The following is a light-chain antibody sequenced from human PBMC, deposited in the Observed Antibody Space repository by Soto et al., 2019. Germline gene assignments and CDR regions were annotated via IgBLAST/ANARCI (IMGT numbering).Light chain of an antibody. CDR3: TSYAGTYSFFYV. V-gene: IGLV2-8*01. CDR2: EVS. J-gene: IGLJ1*01. Sequence: QSALTQPPSASGSPGQSVTISCTGTSSDVGAYNYVSWYQQLPGKAPKLIIYEVSKRPSGVPDRFSGSKSGNTASLTVSGLQAEDEADYYCTSYAGTYSFFYVFGPGTKLTVL. CDR1: SSDVGAYNY.